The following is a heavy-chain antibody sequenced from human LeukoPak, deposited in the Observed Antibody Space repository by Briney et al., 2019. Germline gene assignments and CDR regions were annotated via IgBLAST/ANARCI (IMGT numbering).Heavy chain of an antibody. CDR2: INPNGGST. D-gene: IGHD6-13*01. CDR3: AKAAYSSPRGAFDI. CDR1: GYTFTSYD. J-gene: IGHJ3*02. V-gene: IGHV1-46*01. Sequence: GASVKVSCKASGYTFTSYDINWVRQAPGQGLEWMGIINPNGGSTTYAQKFQGRVTMTRDMSTSTVHMELSRLRSEDTAFYYCAKAAYSSPRGAFDIWGQGTMVTVSS.